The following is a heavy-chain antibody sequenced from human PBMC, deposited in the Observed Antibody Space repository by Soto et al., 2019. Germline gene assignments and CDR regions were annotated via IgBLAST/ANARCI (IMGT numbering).Heavy chain of an antibody. D-gene: IGHD4-17*01. CDR1: GFIFSDHY. V-gene: IGHV3-72*01. Sequence: EVQLVESGGGLVQPGGSLRLSCVASGFIFSDHYIDWVRQAPGKGLEWVGRKRNKAKSYTTDYAASVKGRFTMSRDDSKNSVYLQMNSLETEDTALYYCVRKVTTTGTTFFDHWGQGTLVTVSS. J-gene: IGHJ4*02. CDR2: KRNKAKSYTT. CDR3: VRKVTTTGTTFFDH.